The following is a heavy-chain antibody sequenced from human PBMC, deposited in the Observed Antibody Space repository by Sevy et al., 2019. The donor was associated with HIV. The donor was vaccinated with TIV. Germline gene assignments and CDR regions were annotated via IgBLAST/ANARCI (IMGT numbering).Heavy chain of an antibody. J-gene: IGHJ4*02. V-gene: IGHV3-74*01. CDR3: FVRIRDSSEIDY. Sequence: GGSLRLSCAASAFTFSNYYTNWVRQGPGKGLVWVARLNGDGSDINYADSVRGRFTISRDNTKNTLYLQMSSLRGEDTAVYYCFVRIRDSSEIDYWGQGTLVTVSS. D-gene: IGHD6-6*01. CDR1: AFTFSNYY. CDR2: LNGDGSDI.